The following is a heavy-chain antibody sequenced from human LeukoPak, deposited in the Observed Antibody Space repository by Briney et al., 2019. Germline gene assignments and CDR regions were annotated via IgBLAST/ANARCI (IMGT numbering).Heavy chain of an antibody. CDR2: ISGSGGST. CDR1: GFTLSSYA. CDR3: AKAVVYGYYDFWSGYPYFDY. D-gene: IGHD3-3*01. Sequence: GGSLRLSCAASGFTLSSYAMSWVRQAPGKGLEWVSAISGSGGSTYYADSVKGRFTISRDNSKNTLYLQMNSLRAEDTAVYYCAKAVVYGYYDFWSGYPYFDYWGQGTLVTVSS. V-gene: IGHV3-23*01. J-gene: IGHJ4*02.